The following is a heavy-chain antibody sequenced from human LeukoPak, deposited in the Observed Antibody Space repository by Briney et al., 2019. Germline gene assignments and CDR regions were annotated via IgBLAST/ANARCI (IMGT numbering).Heavy chain of an antibody. J-gene: IGHJ1*01. Sequence: GGSLRLSCAASGFTFSTYSMNWDRQAPGKWLEWVSSISSSGSYIHYADSLTGRFTISRDNAKNSLYLQMNSLRAEDTAVYYCTSYRAEYFQHWGQGALVTDSS. CDR1: GFTFSTYS. CDR2: ISSSGSYI. V-gene: IGHV3-21*01. CDR3: TSYRAEYFQH.